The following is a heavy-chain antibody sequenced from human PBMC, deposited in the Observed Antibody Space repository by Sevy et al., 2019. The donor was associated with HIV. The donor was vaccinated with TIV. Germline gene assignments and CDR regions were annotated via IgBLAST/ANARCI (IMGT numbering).Heavy chain of an antibody. CDR2: ISQGGSEE. Sequence: GGSLRLSCAASGFTFSSSSMTWVRQAPGKGLEWVATISQGGSEEYYVDSVKGRFTISRDNAKNSLYLQMNSLSAVDXXXXXXXXXVSLGYWXQGTLVTVSS. J-gene: IGHJ4*02. CDR1: GFTFSSSS. CDR3: XXXVSLGY. D-gene: IGHD6-13*01. V-gene: IGHV3-7*01.